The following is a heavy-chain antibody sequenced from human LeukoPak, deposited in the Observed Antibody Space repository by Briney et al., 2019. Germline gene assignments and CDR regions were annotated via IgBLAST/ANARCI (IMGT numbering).Heavy chain of an antibody. V-gene: IGHV4-4*07. CDR3: ARDLNWNPGYYYYYMDV. CDR2: IYTSGST. D-gene: IGHD1-1*01. CDR1: GGSISSYY. J-gene: IGHJ6*03. Sequence: PSETLSLTCTVSGGSISSYYWSWIRQPAGKGLEWIGRIYTSGSTNYNPSLKSRVTMSVDTSKNQFSLKLSSVTAADTAVYYCARDLNWNPGYYYYYMDVWGKGTTVTVSS.